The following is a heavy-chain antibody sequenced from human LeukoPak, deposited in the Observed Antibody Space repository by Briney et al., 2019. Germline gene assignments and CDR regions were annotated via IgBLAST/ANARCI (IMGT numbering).Heavy chain of an antibody. V-gene: IGHV3-21*01. CDR2: ISSSSSYI. CDR3: ARAPIAAAGISPRDWFDP. Sequence: GGSLRLSCAASGFTVSSYSMNWVRQAPGKGLEWVSSISSSSSYIYYADSVKGRFTISRDNAKNSLYLQMNSLRAEDTAVYYCARAPIAAAGISPRDWFDPWGQGTLVTVSS. CDR1: GFTVSSYS. J-gene: IGHJ5*02. D-gene: IGHD6-13*01.